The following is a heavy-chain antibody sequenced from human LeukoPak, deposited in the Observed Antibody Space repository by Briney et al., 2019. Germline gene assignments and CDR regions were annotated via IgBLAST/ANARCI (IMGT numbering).Heavy chain of an antibody. CDR2: VNAGNGNT. Sequence: ASVKVSCKASGYTFTSYAMHWVRQAPGQRLEWMGWVNAGNGNTKYSQKFQGRVTITRDTSASTAYMELSSLRSEDTAVYYCARSERGYSPLRWFGPWGQGTLVTVSS. D-gene: IGHD4-11*01. CDR1: GYTFTSYA. J-gene: IGHJ5*02. CDR3: ARSERGYSPLRWFGP. V-gene: IGHV1-3*01.